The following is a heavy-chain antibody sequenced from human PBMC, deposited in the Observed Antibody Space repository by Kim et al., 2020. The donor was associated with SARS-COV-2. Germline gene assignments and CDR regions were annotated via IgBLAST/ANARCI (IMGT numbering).Heavy chain of an antibody. CDR1: GGSISSYY. CDR2: IYYSGST. D-gene: IGHD5-18*01. V-gene: IGHV4-59*01. J-gene: IGHJ2*01. Sequence: SETLSLTCTVSGGSISSYYWSWIRQPPGKGLEWIGYIYYSGSTNYNPSLKSRVTISVDTSKNQFSLKLSSVTAADTAVYYCAREDTAMVYWYFDLWGRGTLVTVSS. CDR3: AREDTAMVYWYFDL.